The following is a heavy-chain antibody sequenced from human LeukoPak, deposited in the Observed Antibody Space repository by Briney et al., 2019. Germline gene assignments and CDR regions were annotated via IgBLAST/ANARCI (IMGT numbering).Heavy chain of an antibody. CDR3: VRGYSYGFYFDY. CDR2: INPNSGGP. CDR1: GYSFTGYY. Sequence: GASVKVSCKTSGYSFTGYYIHWVRQAPGQGLEWMGRINPNSGGPNYGQKFQGTVTMTRDTSISTAYLELSNLRSDDTAAYYCVRGYSYGFYFDYWGQGSLVTVSS. D-gene: IGHD5-18*01. V-gene: IGHV1-2*06. J-gene: IGHJ4*02.